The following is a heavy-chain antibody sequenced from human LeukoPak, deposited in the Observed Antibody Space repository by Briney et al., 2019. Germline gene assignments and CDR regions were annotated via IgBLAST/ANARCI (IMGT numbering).Heavy chain of an antibody. D-gene: IGHD3-22*01. CDR1: GYTFTSYG. Sequence: AASVKVSCKASGYTFTSYGISWVRQAPGQGLEWMVWISAYNGNTNYAQKLQGRVTMTTDTSTSTAYMELRSLRSDDTAVYYCARDLGTYYYDSSGLIWGQGTLVTVSS. CDR3: ARDLGTYYYDSSGLI. CDR2: ISAYNGNT. V-gene: IGHV1-18*01. J-gene: IGHJ4*02.